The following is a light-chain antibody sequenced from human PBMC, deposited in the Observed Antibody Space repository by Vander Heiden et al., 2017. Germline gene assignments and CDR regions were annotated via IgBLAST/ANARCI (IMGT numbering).Light chain of an antibody. Sequence: EIVMTPSPATLSVSPGERATLSCRASQSVSSNLAWYQQKPGQPPRLLIYGASTRTTGIPARFSGSGSGTEFTLTISSLQSEDFAVYYCQQYNNWPPWTFGQGTKVEIK. CDR3: QQYNNWPPWT. V-gene: IGKV3-15*01. CDR2: GAS. CDR1: QSVSSN. J-gene: IGKJ1*01.